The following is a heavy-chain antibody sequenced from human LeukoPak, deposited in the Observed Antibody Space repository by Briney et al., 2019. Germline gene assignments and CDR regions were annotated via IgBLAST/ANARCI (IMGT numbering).Heavy chain of an antibody. CDR1: GFTFSSYA. Sequence: QAGGSLRLSCAASGFTFSSYAMSWVRQAPGKGLEWVSAISGSGGSTYYADSVKGRFTISRDNSKNTLYLQMNSLRAEDTAVYYCAKRPSFKLLWFGELSYYFDYWGQGTLVTVSS. D-gene: IGHD3-10*01. J-gene: IGHJ4*02. V-gene: IGHV3-23*01. CDR3: AKRPSFKLLWFGELSYYFDY. CDR2: ISGSGGST.